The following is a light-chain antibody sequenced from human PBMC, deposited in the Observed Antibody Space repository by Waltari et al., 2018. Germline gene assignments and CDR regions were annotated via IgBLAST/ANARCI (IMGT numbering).Light chain of an antibody. CDR2: KAS. J-gene: IGKJ2*01. V-gene: IGKV1-5*03. CDR3: LQYHSYSK. CDR1: ETVLTW. Sequence: IQLTQSPSSLSASVGDKVTITCRASETVLTWLAWYQQKPGKAPKLLIYKASSLESGVPSRFSGSASGTEFTLTISSLQPDDSATYYCLQYHSYSKFGQGTKLEIK.